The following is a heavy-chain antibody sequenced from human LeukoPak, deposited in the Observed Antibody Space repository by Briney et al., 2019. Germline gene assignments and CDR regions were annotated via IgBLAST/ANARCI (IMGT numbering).Heavy chain of an antibody. CDR3: ARGGALTSFDS. D-gene: IGHD1-26*01. CDR2: ISAYNGET. J-gene: IGHJ4*02. Sequence: ASLWVSCKASGVSPRSDSLSWGREAPGEGVEWMGWISAYNGETNYAQKFQGRGTMTTDTSTTTVYMDLRSLRSDDTAVYFCARGGALTSFDSWGQGTLITVSS. V-gene: IGHV1-18*01. CDR1: GVSPRSDS.